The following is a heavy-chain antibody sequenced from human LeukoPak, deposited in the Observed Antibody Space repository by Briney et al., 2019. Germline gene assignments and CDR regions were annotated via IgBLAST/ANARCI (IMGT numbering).Heavy chain of an antibody. V-gene: IGHV4-39*01. CDR3: ARRPKEQWLTPFDY. J-gene: IGHJ4*02. Sequence: SETLSLTCTVSGGSISSSSYYWGWIRQPPGKGLEWIGSIYYSGSTYYNPSLKSRVTISVDTSKNQFSRKLSSVTAADTAVYYCARRPKEQWLTPFDYWGQGTLVTVSS. D-gene: IGHD6-19*01. CDR2: IYYSGST. CDR1: GGSISSSSYY.